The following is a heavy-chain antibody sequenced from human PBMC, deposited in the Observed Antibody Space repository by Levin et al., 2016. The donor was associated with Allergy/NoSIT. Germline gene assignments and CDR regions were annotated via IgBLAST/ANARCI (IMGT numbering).Heavy chain of an antibody. D-gene: IGHD3-10*01. CDR3: AKDHYYGSGSYYIY. J-gene: IGHJ4*02. V-gene: IGHV3-23*01. Sequence: VRQAPGKGLEWVSAISGSGGSTYYADSVKGRFTISRDNSKNTLYLQMNSLRAEDTAVYYCAKDHYYGSGSYYIYWGQGTLVTVSS. CDR2: ISGSGGST.